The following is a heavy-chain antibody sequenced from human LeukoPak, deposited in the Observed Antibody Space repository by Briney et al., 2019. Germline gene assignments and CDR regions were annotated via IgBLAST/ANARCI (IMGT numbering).Heavy chain of an antibody. CDR3: AGHIVVVPAAINY. CDR2: IYYSGST. V-gene: IGHV4-59*08. CDR1: GGSISSYY. D-gene: IGHD2-2*01. Sequence: SETLSLTCTVSGGSISSYYWSWIRQPPGKGLEWIGYIYYSGSTNYNPSLQSRVTISVDTSKNQFSLKLSSVTAADTAVYYCAGHIVVVPAAINYWGQGTLVTVSS. J-gene: IGHJ4*02.